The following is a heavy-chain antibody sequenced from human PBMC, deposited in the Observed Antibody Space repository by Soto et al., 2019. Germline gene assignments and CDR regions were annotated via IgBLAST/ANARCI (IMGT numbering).Heavy chain of an antibody. V-gene: IGHV4-59*01. Sequence: PSETLSLTCTVSGGSLSSYYWSWIRQPPGKGLEWIGYIYYSGSTNYNPSLKSRVTISVDTSKNQFSLKLSSVTAADTAVYYCALYYYDSSGYSSFYYWGQGTLVTVSS. CDR2: IYYSGST. CDR3: ALYYYDSSGYSSFYY. CDR1: GGSLSSYY. D-gene: IGHD3-22*01. J-gene: IGHJ4*02.